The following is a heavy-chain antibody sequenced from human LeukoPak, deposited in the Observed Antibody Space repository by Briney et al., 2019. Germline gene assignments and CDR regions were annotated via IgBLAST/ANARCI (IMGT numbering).Heavy chain of an antibody. CDR2: TYYRSKWYN. D-gene: IGHD6-19*01. J-gene: IGHJ4*02. Sequence: SQTLSLTCVVSGDSVSSKNGAWNWIRQSLSRGLEWLGRTYYRSKWYNDYAESMEGRMTISQDTSKNQYSLHLNSGTPDDTAVYYCARDFGTTGWHTFDYWGQGTLVTVSS. CDR3: ARDFGTTGWHTFDY. V-gene: IGHV6-1*01. CDR1: GDSVSSKNGA.